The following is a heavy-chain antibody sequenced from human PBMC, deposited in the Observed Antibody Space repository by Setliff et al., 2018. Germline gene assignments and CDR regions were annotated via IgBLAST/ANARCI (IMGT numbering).Heavy chain of an antibody. V-gene: IGHV4-59*01. D-gene: IGHD7-27*01. CDR1: GGSFSNYY. Sequence: PSETLSLTCTVYGGSFSNYYWSWIRQPPGKGLECIGYIQKSGGTNYNPSLKSRVLISVDTSKNQLSLRVTSVTAADTAVYYCARGSTGAYDPWGQGTLVTVSS. J-gene: IGHJ5*02. CDR3: ARGSTGAYDP. CDR2: IQKSGGT.